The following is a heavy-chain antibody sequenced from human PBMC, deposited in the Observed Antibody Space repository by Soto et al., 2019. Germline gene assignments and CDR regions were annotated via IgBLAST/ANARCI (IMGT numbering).Heavy chain of an antibody. CDR3: ARDDDYGDNGLDY. CDR2: ILNDGSRQ. CDR1: GFTFSHYG. Sequence: QVQLVESGGDVVQPGRSLRLSCEASGFTFSHYGMHWVRQAPGKGLEWVAVILNDGSRQHYADSVKGRLTISRDNSKNTLYLDMNSLRVEDTAVYYCARDDDYGDNGLDYWGQGTLVTVSS. J-gene: IGHJ4*02. V-gene: IGHV3-33*01. D-gene: IGHD4-17*01.